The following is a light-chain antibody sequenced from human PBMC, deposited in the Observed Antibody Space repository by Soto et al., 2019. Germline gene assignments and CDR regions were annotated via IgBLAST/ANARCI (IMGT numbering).Light chain of an antibody. Sequence: EIVLTQSPGTLSLSPGERATLSCRASQSVTSTYLAWYQQKPGQAPRLLIYGASNKATGIPDSFSGSGSGTDFTLTISRLEPEDFAVYLCQHYGSSPPTYTFGQGTKLEIK. CDR1: QSVTSTY. CDR3: QHYGSSPPTYT. CDR2: GAS. J-gene: IGKJ2*01. V-gene: IGKV3-20*01.